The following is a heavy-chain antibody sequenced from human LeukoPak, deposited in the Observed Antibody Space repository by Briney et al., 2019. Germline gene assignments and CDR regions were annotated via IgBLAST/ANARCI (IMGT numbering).Heavy chain of an antibody. D-gene: IGHD6-6*01. CDR2: INPNSGGT. CDR3: TRARWQLVPYFDS. Sequence: ASVKVSCKASGYTFTDYYMHWVRQAPGQGLEWMGWINPNSGGTNFAQKFQGRVAMTRDTSISTAYLELGSLRSDDTAVYFCTRARWQLVPYFDSWGQGTLVTVSS. V-gene: IGHV1-2*02. J-gene: IGHJ4*02. CDR1: GYTFTDYY.